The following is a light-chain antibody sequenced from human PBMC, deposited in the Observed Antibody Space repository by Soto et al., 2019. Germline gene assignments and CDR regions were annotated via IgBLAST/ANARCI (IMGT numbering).Light chain of an antibody. J-gene: IGKJ1*01. V-gene: IGKV3-20*01. Sequence: ESVLTQSPGTLSLSPGERATLSCRASQSVSSNYLAWYQQKPGQAPRLFIYGASTRATGIPARFSGSGSGTDFTLTISRLEPEDFAVYYCQQYGSSLTWTFGQGTKVDIK. CDR2: GAS. CDR1: QSVSSNY. CDR3: QQYGSSLTWT.